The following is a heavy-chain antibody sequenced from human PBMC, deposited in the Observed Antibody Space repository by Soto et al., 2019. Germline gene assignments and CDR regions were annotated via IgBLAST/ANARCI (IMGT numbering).Heavy chain of an antibody. CDR1: GYSFTSYW. CDR3: ARRPLQCRGGSCYGMDV. D-gene: IGHD2-15*01. V-gene: IGHV5-10-1*01. Sequence: GESLKISCQGSGYSFTSYWSSWVRQMPGKGLEWMGRIDPSDSYTNYSPSFQGHVTISADKSISTAYLQWSSLKASDTAMYYCARRPLQCRGGSCYGMDVWGQGTTVTVSS. J-gene: IGHJ6*02. CDR2: IDPSDSYT.